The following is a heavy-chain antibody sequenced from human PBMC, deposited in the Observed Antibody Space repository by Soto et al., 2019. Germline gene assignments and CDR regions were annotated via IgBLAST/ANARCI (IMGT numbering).Heavy chain of an antibody. CDR2: IYYSGST. CDR1: GGSISSGGYY. V-gene: IGHV4-31*03. Sequence: LSLTCTVSGGSISSGGYYWSWIRQHPGKGLEWIGYIYYSGSTYYNPSLKSRVTISVDTSKNQFSLKLSSVTAADTAVYYCARTSYDSSGTAADPWGKGTLVTLPS. J-gene: IGHJ5*02. D-gene: IGHD3-22*01. CDR3: ARTSYDSSGTAADP.